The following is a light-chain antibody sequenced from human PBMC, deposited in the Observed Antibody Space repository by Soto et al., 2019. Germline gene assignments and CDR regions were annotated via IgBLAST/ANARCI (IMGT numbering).Light chain of an antibody. CDR2: DAS. CDR3: QQYNNCPWT. J-gene: IGKJ1*01. V-gene: IGKV3-20*01. Sequence: EIVLTPSPGTLSLSPGERATLSCWASQSVSSSYLAWYQQKPGQAPRLLIYDASYRATGIPARFSGSGSGTDFTLTISSLQSEDFAVYYCQQYNNCPWTFGHGTKVDI. CDR1: QSVSSSY.